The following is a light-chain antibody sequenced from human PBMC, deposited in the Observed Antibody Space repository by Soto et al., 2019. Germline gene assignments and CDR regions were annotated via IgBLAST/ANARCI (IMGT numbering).Light chain of an antibody. V-gene: IGKV1-33*01. J-gene: IGKJ3*01. Sequence: IQMTQSPLSLSASVGDRVTITCQASQDISNYLNWYQQKPGTAPKLLISDGSNLEVGVPSRFSGSGSGTEFTLTISSLQPEDIATYYCQQYEDVPLSFGPGTKVDFK. CDR2: DGS. CDR1: QDISNY. CDR3: QQYEDVPLS.